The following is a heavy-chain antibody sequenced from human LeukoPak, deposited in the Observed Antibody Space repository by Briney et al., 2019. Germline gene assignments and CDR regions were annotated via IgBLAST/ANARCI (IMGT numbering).Heavy chain of an antibody. CDR3: ARRNNYDYVWGSYRHYNWFDP. D-gene: IGHD3-16*02. CDR1: GYTFTGCY. J-gene: IGHJ5*02. CDR2: INPNSGGT. V-gene: IGHV1-2*02. Sequence: ASVKVSCKASGYTFTGCYMHWVRQAPGQGLEWMGWINPNSGGTNYAQKFQGRVTMTRDTSISTAYMELSRLRSDDTAVYYCARRNNYDYVWGSYRHYNWFDPWGQGTLVTVSS.